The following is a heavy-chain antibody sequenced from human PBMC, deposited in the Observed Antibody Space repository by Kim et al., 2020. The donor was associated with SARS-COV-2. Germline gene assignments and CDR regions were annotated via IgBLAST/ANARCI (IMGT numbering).Heavy chain of an antibody. V-gene: IGHV1-69*04. Sequence: SVKVSCKASGGTFSSYAISWVRQAPGQGLEWMGRIIPILGIANYAQKFQGRVTITADKSTSTAYMELSSLRSEDTAVYYCARGGGTPYYYYYMDVWGKGTTVTVSS. CDR1: GGTFSSYA. J-gene: IGHJ6*03. CDR3: ARGGGTPYYYYYMDV. D-gene: IGHD1-7*01. CDR2: IIPILGIA.